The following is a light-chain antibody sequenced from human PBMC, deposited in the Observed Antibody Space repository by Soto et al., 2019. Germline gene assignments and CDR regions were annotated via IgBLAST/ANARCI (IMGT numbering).Light chain of an antibody. V-gene: IGKV1-5*01. CDR2: DAS. J-gene: IGKJ1*01. CDR1: QSISSW. CDR3: QQYNNYWT. Sequence: DIQMTQSPSTMSASLGDGVTIXXRASQSISSWLAWYQQRPGKAPKLLIYDASSLESGVPSRFSGSGSATEFTLTISSLQPDDFATYYCQQYNNYWTFGQGTKVDIK.